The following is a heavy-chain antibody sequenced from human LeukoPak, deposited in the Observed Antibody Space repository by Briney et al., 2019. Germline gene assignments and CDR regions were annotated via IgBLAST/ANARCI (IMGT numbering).Heavy chain of an antibody. Sequence: GSLRLSCAASGFTVSSNYMSWVRQAPGKGLEWVSVIYSGGSTYYADSVKGRFTISRDKSNNTVSLQMNSLRAEDTAVYYCARDLASGWSNYFDYWGQGTLVTVSS. J-gene: IGHJ4*02. CDR3: ARDLASGWSNYFDY. CDR2: IYSGGST. V-gene: IGHV3-53*01. D-gene: IGHD6-19*01. CDR1: GFTVSSNY.